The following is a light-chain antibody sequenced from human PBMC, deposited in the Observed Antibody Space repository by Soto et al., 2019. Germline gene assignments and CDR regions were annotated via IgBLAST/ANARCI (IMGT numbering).Light chain of an antibody. CDR1: QSVGSA. CDR3: QQYNAWPIT. J-gene: IGKJ5*01. CDR2: GVS. V-gene: IGKV3-15*01. Sequence: VVKLSPSSVSVYPRQTATLSCMASQSVGSAFGWYQQILGQAPRLLIYGVSTRAAGIPARFRGGGSGADFTLTITSLQSEDFAIYYCQQYNAWPITFCQGTRLEIK.